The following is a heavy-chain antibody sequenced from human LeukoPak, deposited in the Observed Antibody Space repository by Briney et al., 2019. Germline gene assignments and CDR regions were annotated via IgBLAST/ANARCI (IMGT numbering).Heavy chain of an antibody. CDR3: ARDPGERGSFFDY. D-gene: IGHD1-26*01. CDR2: ISSSSSYI. Sequence: TGGSLRLSCAASGFTFSSYSMNWVRQAPGKGLEWVSSISSSSSYIYYADSVKGRFTISRDNAKNSLYLQMNSLRAEDTAVYYCARDPGERGSFFDYWGQGTLVTVSS. J-gene: IGHJ4*02. V-gene: IGHV3-21*01. CDR1: GFTFSSYS.